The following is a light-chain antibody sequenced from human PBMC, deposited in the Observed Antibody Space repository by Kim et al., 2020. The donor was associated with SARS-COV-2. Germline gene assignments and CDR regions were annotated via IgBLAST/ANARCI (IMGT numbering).Light chain of an antibody. Sequence: QSALTQPASVSGSPGQSITISCTGTISNIGSYNYVSWHQQHPGKAPKLMIYDVNKRPSGISSRFSGSKSGSTASLTISGLQSEDEADYYCSSHTTSSTYVFGSGTKVTVL. CDR3: SSHTTSSTYV. J-gene: IGLJ1*01. V-gene: IGLV2-14*03. CDR1: ISNIGSYNY. CDR2: DVN.